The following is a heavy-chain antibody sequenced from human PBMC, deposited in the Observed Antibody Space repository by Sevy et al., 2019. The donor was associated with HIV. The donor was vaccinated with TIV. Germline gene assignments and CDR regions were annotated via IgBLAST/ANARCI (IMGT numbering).Heavy chain of an antibody. Sequence: GGSLRLSCAASGFTYSIIYMNWVRQSPGKGLEWVGRMKSKTNDGTTDYAGPVKDRFTMSRDDSKNTLYLQTNSRKADDTAVYYCTTVGFPNWGSEVFDIWGQGTMVTVSS. CDR1: GFTYSIIY. V-gene: IGHV3-15*01. CDR3: TTVGFPNWGSEVFDI. D-gene: IGHD3-16*01. CDR2: MKSKTNDGTT. J-gene: IGHJ3*02.